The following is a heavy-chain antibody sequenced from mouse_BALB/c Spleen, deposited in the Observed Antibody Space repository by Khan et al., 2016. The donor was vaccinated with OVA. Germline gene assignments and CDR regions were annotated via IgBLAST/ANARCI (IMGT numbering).Heavy chain of an antibody. V-gene: IGHV2-6-1*01. CDR2: IWSDGST. D-gene: IGHD2-10*01. CDR1: GFSLTNYG. Sequence: QVQLKESGPGLVAPSQSLSITCTISGFSLTNYGIHWVRQPPGKGLEWLVVIWSDGSTTYNSDLKSRLSISKDTSKSQVFLKMNSLQTDDTAMYYCARQPYYHYYIMDYWGQGTSVTVSS. J-gene: IGHJ4*01. CDR3: ARQPYYHYYIMDY.